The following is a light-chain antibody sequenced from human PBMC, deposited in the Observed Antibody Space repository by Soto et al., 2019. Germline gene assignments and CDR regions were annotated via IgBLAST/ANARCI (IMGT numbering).Light chain of an antibody. V-gene: IGLV2-11*01. CDR2: DVA. J-gene: IGLJ1*01. CDR3: CSYAGGYNYL. CDR1: GNDVGAYNY. Sequence: QSVLTQPRSVSGSPGRSVTTSCTATGNDVGAYNYVSWSQQHPGIPPKLMIYDVARWPSGVPARVSGSKSGNTASLTISGLQAEDEADYFCCSYAGGYNYLFGTGTKVTVL.